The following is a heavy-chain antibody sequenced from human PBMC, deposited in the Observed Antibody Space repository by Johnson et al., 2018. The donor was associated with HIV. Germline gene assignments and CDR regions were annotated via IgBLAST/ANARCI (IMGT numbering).Heavy chain of an antibody. CDR2: IGSNT. CDR1: GFTFSNYA. D-gene: IGHD3-10*01. J-gene: IGHJ3*02. V-gene: IGHV3-23*05. Sequence: VQLVESGGGLVQPGGSLRLSCAASGFTFSNYAMSWVRQAPGKGLEWVSSIGSNTHYADSVKGRFTISRDNSKNTLYLHMNSLSADDTAVYYCAIGRGEFPRHAFDIWGQVTMVTVSS. CDR3: AIGRGEFPRHAFDI.